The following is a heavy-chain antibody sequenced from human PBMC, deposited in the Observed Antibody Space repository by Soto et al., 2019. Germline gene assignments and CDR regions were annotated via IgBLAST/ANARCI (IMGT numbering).Heavy chain of an antibody. CDR3: ARDKITGLFDY. J-gene: IGHJ4*02. CDR1: GGSISSYY. D-gene: IGHD2-8*02. V-gene: IGHV4-59*12. CDR2: IYYSGTT. Sequence: PSETLSLTCNVSGGSISSYYWSWIRQPPGKGLEWIGFIYYSGTTDYNPSLKSRVTISVDTSKNQFSLNLSSVTAADTAVYYCARDKITGLFDYWGQGTLVTVSS.